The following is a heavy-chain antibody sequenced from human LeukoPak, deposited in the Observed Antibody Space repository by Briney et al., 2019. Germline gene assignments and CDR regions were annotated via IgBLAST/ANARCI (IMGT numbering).Heavy chain of an antibody. Sequence: GGSLRLSCAASGFTFSRYSMNWVRQAPGKGLEWVSSISSSSSYIYYADSVKGRFTISRDNAKNSLYLQMNSLRAEDTAVYYCASRVEMATKAYYYYGMDVWGQGTTVTVSS. CDR1: GFTFSRYS. V-gene: IGHV3-21*01. J-gene: IGHJ6*02. D-gene: IGHD5-24*01. CDR2: ISSSSSYI. CDR3: ASRVEMATKAYYYYGMDV.